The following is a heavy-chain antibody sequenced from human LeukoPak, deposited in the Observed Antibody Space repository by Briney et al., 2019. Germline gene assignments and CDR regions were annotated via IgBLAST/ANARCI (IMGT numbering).Heavy chain of an antibody. V-gene: IGHV3-74*01. CDR2: IKGDGSSI. J-gene: IGHJ4*02. CDR3: VRDGVGAPPFDY. CDR1: GFTFSNHW. Sequence: GGSLRLSCAASGFTFSNHWMHWVRQTPGKGLVWVSRIKGDGSSISHADFVKGRFTISRDNAKNTLDLQMNNLRVEDTAVYYCVRDGVGAPPFDYWGEGVLVTVSS. D-gene: IGHD1-26*01.